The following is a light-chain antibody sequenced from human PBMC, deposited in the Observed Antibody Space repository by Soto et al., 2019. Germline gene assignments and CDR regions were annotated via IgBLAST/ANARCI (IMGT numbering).Light chain of an antibody. CDR3: QQYNNWPPIT. CDR1: HSVSSK. J-gene: IGKJ5*01. Sequence: ETMMTQSPGTLSVSHGERVTLSCRASHSVSSKLAWYQHKPGQGPRLVIYSASTRATGIPARFSGSGSGTDFTLTISRLEPEDFAVYYCQQYNNWPPITFGQGTRLEIK. CDR2: SAS. V-gene: IGKV3-15*01.